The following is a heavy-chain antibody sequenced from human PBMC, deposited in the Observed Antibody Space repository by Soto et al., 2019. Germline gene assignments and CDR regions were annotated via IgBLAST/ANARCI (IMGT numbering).Heavy chain of an antibody. Sequence: ASVKVSCKASGGTFSSYAISWVRQAPGQGLEWMGWISANSDNTNYAERLQGRVTMTTDTSTSTAYTELRSLRSDDTAVYYCAREGHYGGDYYYYGMDVWGQSTTVTVS. CDR3: AREGHYGGDYYYYGMDV. CDR1: GGTFSSYA. CDR2: ISANSDNT. J-gene: IGHJ6*02. D-gene: IGHD4-17*01. V-gene: IGHV1-18*01.